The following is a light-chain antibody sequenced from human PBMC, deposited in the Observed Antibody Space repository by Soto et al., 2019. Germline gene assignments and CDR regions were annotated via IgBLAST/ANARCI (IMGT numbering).Light chain of an antibody. CDR3: QSYDSSLSGYV. J-gene: IGLJ1*01. V-gene: IGLV1-40*01. CDR2: GNS. Sequence: QSALTQPPSVSGAPGRRVTISCTGSSSNIGAGYDVHWYQQLPGTAPKLLIYGNSNRPSGVPDRFSGSKSGTSASLAITGLQAVDEADYYCQSYDSSLSGYVFGTGTKVTVL. CDR1: SSNIGAGYD.